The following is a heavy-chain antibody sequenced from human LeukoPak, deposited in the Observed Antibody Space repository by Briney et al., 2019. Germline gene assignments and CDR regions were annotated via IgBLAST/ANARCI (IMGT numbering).Heavy chain of an antibody. Sequence: GGSLRLSCAASGFTFSSYAMHWVRQAPGKGLEWVAVISYDGSNKYYADSVKGRFTISRDNSKNTLYLQMNSLRAEDTAVYYCARDMMAIDHWGQGTLVTVSS. V-gene: IGHV3-30-3*01. D-gene: IGHD3-16*01. CDR2: ISYDGSNK. CDR1: GFTFSSYA. CDR3: ARDMMAIDH. J-gene: IGHJ4*02.